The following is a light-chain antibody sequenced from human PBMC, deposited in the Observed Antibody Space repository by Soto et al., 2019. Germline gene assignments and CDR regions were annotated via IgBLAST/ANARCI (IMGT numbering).Light chain of an antibody. CDR2: GAS. Sequence: EIVLTQSPGTLSLSPGERATLSCRASQSVSSSYLAWYQQKPGQAPRLLIYGASSRATGIPDRFSGSGSATDFTLTISRLEAEDFEVYYCQHLWAFGQGTKVEIK. CDR1: QSVSSSY. V-gene: IGKV3-20*01. CDR3: QHLWA. J-gene: IGKJ1*01.